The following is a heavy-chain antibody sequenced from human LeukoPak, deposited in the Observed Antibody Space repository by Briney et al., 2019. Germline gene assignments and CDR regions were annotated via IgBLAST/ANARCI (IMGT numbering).Heavy chain of an antibody. D-gene: IGHD6-6*01. CDR3: ARPYSSSSHYYYYYMDV. V-gene: IGHV4-39*01. CDR2: IYYSGST. Sequence: SETLSLTCTVSGGSISSSSYYWGWIRQPPGKGLEWIGSIYYSGSTYYNPSLKGRVTISVDTSKNQFSLKLSSVTAADTAVYYCARPYSSSSHYYYYYMDVWGKGTTVTVSS. CDR1: GGSISSSSYY. J-gene: IGHJ6*03.